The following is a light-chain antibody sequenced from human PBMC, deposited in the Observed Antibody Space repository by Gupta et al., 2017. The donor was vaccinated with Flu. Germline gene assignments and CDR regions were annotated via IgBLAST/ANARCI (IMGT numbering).Light chain of an antibody. CDR1: SSDVGGDNY. V-gene: IGLV2-14*04. J-gene: IGLJ1*01. Sequence: SITILCTGTSSDVGGDNYVSCYQQYPGKAPKLIIYDVRSRPAGVANRFSGSKSGNTASLIISGPQAEDEADYYCSSDTSSSAKVFGTGTKVTVL. CDR2: DVR. CDR3: SSDTSSSAKV.